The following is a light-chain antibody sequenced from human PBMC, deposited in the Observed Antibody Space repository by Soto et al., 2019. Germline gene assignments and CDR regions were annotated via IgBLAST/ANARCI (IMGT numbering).Light chain of an antibody. CDR3: SSKRDSSTLFV. V-gene: IGLV2-14*01. J-gene: IGLJ1*01. Sequence: QSVLAQPASVSWSAGQSITISCTGTSSDVGAYNYVSWYQHHPGKVPKLLIYEVTNRPSGVSDRFSGSKSGNTASLTISGLXAEDEADYYCSSKRDSSTLFVFGTGTRSPS. CDR1: SSDVGAYNY. CDR2: EVT.